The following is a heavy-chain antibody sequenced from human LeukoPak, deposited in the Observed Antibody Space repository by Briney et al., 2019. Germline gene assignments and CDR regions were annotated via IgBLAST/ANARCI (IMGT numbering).Heavy chain of an antibody. D-gene: IGHD2-2*01. Sequence: SQTLSLTCAISGDSVSSNSAAWNWIRQSPSRGLEWLGRTYYRSKWYNGYAVFVKSRITINPDTSKNQFSLQLNSVTPEDTAVYYCAREIIVVVPAANGFDPWGQGTLVTVSS. CDR2: TYYRSKWYN. V-gene: IGHV6-1*01. CDR3: AREIIVVVPAANGFDP. J-gene: IGHJ5*02. CDR1: GDSVSSNSAA.